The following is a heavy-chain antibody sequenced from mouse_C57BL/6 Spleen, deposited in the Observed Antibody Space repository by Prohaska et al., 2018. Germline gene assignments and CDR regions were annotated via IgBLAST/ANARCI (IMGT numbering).Heavy chain of an antibody. CDR2: INPNNGGT. Sequence: HGKSLEWTGDINPNNGGTSYNQKFKGKATLTVDKSSSTAYMELRSLTSEDSAVYYCARHGGRSSGYYYAMDYWGQGTSVTVSS. CDR3: ARHGGRSSGYYYAMDY. J-gene: IGHJ4*01. V-gene: IGHV1-26*01. D-gene: IGHD3-2*02.